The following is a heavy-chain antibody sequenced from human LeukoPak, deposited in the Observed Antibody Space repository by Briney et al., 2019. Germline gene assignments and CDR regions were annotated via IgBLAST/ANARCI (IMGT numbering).Heavy chain of an antibody. CDR1: GGSISSYY. J-gene: IGHJ4*02. CDR3: ARLSYSSSGGFDY. CDR2: IYYSGST. Sequence: SETLSLTCTVSGGSISSYYWSWIRQPPGKGLEWIGYIYYSGSTNYSPSLKSRVTISVDTSKNQFSLKLSSVTAADTAVYYCARLSYSSSGGFDYWGQGTLVTVSS. D-gene: IGHD6-6*01. V-gene: IGHV4-59*01.